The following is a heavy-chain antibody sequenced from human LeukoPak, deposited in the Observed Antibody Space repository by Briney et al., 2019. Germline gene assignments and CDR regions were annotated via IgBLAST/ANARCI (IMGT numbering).Heavy chain of an antibody. CDR1: GFTFSSFS. V-gene: IGHV3-48*04. CDR3: AKGGYDYVEIGYFDY. D-gene: IGHD5-12*01. Sequence: GGSLRLSCAASGFTFSSFSMNWVRQAPGKGLEWISYISSSSSSTYYADSVKGRFTISRDNAKNSLYLQMNSLRAEDTAVYYCAKGGYDYVEIGYFDYWGQGTLVTVSS. J-gene: IGHJ4*02. CDR2: ISSSSSST.